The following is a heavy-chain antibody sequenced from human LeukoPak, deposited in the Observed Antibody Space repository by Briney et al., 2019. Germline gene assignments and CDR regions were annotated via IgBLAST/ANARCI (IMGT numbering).Heavy chain of an antibody. V-gene: IGHV3-23*01. Sequence: GGSLRLSCAASGFTFSSYAMSWVRQAPGKGLEWVSAISGSGGSTYYADSVKGRFTISRDNSKNTLYLQMNSLRAEDTAVYYRAKTDSYYDSSGYYFDYWGQGTLVTVSS. CDR3: AKTDSYYDSSGYYFDY. CDR2: ISGSGGST. CDR1: GFTFSSYA. J-gene: IGHJ4*02. D-gene: IGHD3-22*01.